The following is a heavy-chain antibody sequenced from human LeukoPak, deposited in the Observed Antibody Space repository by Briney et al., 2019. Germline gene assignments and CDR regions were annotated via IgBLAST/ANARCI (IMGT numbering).Heavy chain of an antibody. J-gene: IGHJ6*03. V-gene: IGHV4-59*01. D-gene: IGHD1-26*01. Sequence: SETLSLTCTVSDGSISSYYWSWIRQPPGKGLEWIGYISYSGSTNYIPSLKSRVTISVDTSKNQFSLKLNSVTAADTAVYYCARGEWELGYYMDVWGKGTTVTISS. CDR3: ARGEWELGYYMDV. CDR1: DGSISSYY. CDR2: ISYSGST.